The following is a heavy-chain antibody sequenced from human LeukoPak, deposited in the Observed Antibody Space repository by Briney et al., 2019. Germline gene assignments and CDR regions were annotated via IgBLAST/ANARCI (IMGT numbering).Heavy chain of an antibody. Sequence: SETLSLTCTVSGGSITSNNYYWGWIRQPPGKGLEYIGSIYYGRSTYINPSLKSRVTISVDTSKNQFSLKLSSVTAADTAVYYCARAPLVSAAGTVWFDPWGQGTLVTVSS. D-gene: IGHD6-13*01. CDR3: ARAPLVSAAGTVWFDP. V-gene: IGHV4-39*07. CDR1: GGSITSNNYY. J-gene: IGHJ5*02. CDR2: IYYGRST.